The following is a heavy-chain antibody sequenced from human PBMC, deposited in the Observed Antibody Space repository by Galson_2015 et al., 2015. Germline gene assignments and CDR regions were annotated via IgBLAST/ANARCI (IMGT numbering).Heavy chain of an antibody. CDR2: INPSGGNS. CDR3: ARVDAAGISHVCDY. Sequence: SVKVSCKASGYTFSSYSIHWVRQAPGQGLEWMGIINPSGGNSNYAQKVHGRVSMTRDTSTSTVYMELSSLRSEDTAVYYCARVDAAGISHVCDYWGQGTLVTVSS. D-gene: IGHD3-10*01. CDR1: GYTFSSYS. J-gene: IGHJ4*02. V-gene: IGHV1-46*01.